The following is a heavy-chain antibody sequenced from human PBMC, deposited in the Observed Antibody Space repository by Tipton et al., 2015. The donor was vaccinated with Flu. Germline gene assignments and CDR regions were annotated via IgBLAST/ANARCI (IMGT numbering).Heavy chain of an antibody. Sequence: QSGAEVKKPGASVTVSCKTSGYTFNSYGISWVRQAPGQGLEWMGWISGHNANTNYAQKFQDRVTVTTDTSTSTGYMEMRSLRSDDTAVYYCVRMGGGGYWGQGTLVIVSS. CDR1: GYTFNSYG. D-gene: IGHD3-16*01. CDR3: VRMGGGGY. CDR2: ISGHNANT. V-gene: IGHV1-18*04. J-gene: IGHJ4*02.